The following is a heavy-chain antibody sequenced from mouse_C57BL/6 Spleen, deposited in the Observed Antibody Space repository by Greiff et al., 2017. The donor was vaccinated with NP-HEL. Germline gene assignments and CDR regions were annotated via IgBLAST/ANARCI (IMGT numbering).Heavy chain of an antibody. CDR2: IWRGGST. CDR1: GFSLTSYG. Sequence: QVQLKESGPGLVQPSQSLSITCTVSGFSLTSYGVHWVRQSPGKGLEWLGVIWRGGSTDYNAAFMSRLSITKDNYKSQVFFKMNSLQADDTAIYYCAKNHGSSYWYFDVWGTGTTVTVSS. J-gene: IGHJ1*03. CDR3: AKNHGSSYWYFDV. V-gene: IGHV2-5*01. D-gene: IGHD1-1*01.